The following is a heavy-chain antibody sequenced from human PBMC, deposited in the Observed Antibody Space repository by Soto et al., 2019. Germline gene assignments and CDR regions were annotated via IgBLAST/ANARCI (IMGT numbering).Heavy chain of an antibody. CDR1: GGSIYTYY. D-gene: IGHD1-1*01. J-gene: IGHJ6*02. CDR2: ISDGGST. V-gene: IGHV4-59*01. CDR3: AKAASAEPTYCRWAYYYYGMDV. Sequence: SETLSLTCNVSGGSIYTYYWNWIRQSPGKGLEWIGYISDGGSTNYNPSLKGRGTISVDTSKKQVSLKLSSVTAADTAVYYCAKAASAEPTYCRWAYYYYGMDVWGQGTTVTVSS.